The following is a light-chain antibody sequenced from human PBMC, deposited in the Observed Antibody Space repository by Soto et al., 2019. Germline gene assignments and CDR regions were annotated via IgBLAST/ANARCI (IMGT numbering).Light chain of an antibody. V-gene: IGKV3-20*01. CDR3: QQYGGSPFT. CDR2: AAS. J-gene: IGKJ3*01. CDR1: QSVSVNS. Sequence: EIVLTQSPGTLSWSPGERATLCCGASQSVSVNSLAWYQQKGGQAPRLLIYAASTRATGVPDRFSGTGSGTDFALTISRLETDDSAVYYCQQYGGSPFTFGPGTKVDIK.